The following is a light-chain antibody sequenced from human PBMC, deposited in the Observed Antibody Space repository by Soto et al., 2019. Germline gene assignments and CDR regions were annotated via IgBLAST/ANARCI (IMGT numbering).Light chain of an antibody. CDR2: AAS. J-gene: IGKJ2*01. CDR1: QSISNY. CDR3: QQTYSAPVT. Sequence: DIQMTQSPSSLSASVGDRVTSTCRATQSISNYLNWYQQKPGKAPNLLIYAASSLESGVPSRFSGSGSGTEFTHTISSLQPEDFATYYCQQTYSAPVTFGQGTKLDIK. V-gene: IGKV1-39*01.